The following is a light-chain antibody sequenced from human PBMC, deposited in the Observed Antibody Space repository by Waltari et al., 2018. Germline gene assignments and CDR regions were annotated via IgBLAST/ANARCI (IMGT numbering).Light chain of an antibody. Sequence: DIVMTQSPDSLAVSLGERATINCKSSQSVLYSSNNKNYLAWYQQKPGQPPKLLIYWASNRESGVPDRISGCGSGTDFTLTISSLQAEDVAVYYCQQYYSTPWTFGQGTKVEIK. J-gene: IGKJ1*01. CDR2: WAS. CDR1: QSVLYSSNNKNY. V-gene: IGKV4-1*01. CDR3: QQYYSTPWT.